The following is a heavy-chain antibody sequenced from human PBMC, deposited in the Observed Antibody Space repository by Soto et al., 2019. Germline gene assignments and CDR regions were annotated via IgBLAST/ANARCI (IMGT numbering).Heavy chain of an antibody. CDR3: ARVNWNYVDY. CDR2: IYYSGST. D-gene: IGHD1-20*01. V-gene: IGHV4-30-4*01. Sequence: SETLSLTCTVSGGSISSGDYYWSWIRQPPGKGLEWIGYIYYSGSTYYNPSLKSRVTISVDTSKNQFSLKLGSVTAADTAVYYCARVNWNYVDYWGQGTLVTVSS. J-gene: IGHJ4*02. CDR1: GGSISSGDYY.